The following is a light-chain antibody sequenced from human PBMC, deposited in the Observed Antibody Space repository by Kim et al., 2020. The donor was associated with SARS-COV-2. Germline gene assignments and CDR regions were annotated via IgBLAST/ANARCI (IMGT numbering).Light chain of an antibody. CDR2: GAS. CDR3: QQYNNWPLYS. Sequence: EIVMTQSPATLSVSPGERATLSCRASQSVSSYLAWCQQKPGQAPRLLIYGASTRATGIPARFSGSGSGTEFTLTISSLQSEDFAVYYCQQYNNWPLYSFGQGTKLEI. V-gene: IGKV3-15*01. CDR1: QSVSSY. J-gene: IGKJ2*03.